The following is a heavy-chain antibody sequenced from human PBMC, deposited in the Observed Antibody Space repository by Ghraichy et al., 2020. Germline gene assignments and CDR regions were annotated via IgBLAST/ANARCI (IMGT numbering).Heavy chain of an antibody. V-gene: IGHV4-34*01. D-gene: IGHD3-22*01. CDR3: ARELIGHSSGYYPSLNWFDP. Sequence: SETLSLTCAVYGGSFSGYYWSWIRQPPGKGLEWIGEINHSGSTNYNPSLKSRVTISVDTSKNQFSLKLSSVTAADTAVYYCARELIGHSSGYYPSLNWFDPWGQGTLVTVSS. J-gene: IGHJ5*02. CDR1: GGSFSGYY. CDR2: INHSGST.